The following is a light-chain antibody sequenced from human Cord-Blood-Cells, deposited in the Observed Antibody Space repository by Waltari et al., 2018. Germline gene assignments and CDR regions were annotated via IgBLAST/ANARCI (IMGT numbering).Light chain of an antibody. CDR1: KLGDKY. Sequence: SYELTQPPSVSVSPGQTASITCSGDKLGDKYACWYQQKPGQSPGLVIYQDSKRPSGIPGRFSGSNSGNTATLTISGTQAMDEADYYCQAWDSSTKVFGGGTKLTVL. J-gene: IGLJ3*02. V-gene: IGLV3-1*01. CDR3: QAWDSSTKV. CDR2: QDS.